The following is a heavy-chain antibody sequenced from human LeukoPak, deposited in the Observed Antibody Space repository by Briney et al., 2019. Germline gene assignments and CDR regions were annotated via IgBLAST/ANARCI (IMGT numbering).Heavy chain of an antibody. J-gene: IGHJ4*02. D-gene: IGHD3-3*01. Sequence: PSETLSLTCAVYGGSFSGYYWSWIRQPPGKGLEWIGEINHSGSTSYNPSLKSRVTISVDTSKNQFSLKLSSVAAADTAVYYCARGGYYDFWSGFYFDYWGQGTLVTVSS. CDR2: INHSGST. CDR3: ARGGYYDFWSGFYFDY. CDR1: GGSFSGYY. V-gene: IGHV4-34*01.